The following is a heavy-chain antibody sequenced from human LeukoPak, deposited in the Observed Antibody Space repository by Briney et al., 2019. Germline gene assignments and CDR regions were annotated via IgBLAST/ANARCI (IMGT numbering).Heavy chain of an antibody. CDR3: ARMSGSHIDY. CDR1: GFTFNSYA. J-gene: IGHJ4*02. V-gene: IGHV3-23*01. D-gene: IGHD1-26*01. CDR2: ISGSGGST. Sequence: GGSLRLSCAASGFTFNSYAMSWVRQAPGKGLEWVSGISGSGGSTFYADSVKGRFTISRDNSKNTLYLQMNSLRAEDTAVYYCARMSGSHIDYWGQGTLVTVSS.